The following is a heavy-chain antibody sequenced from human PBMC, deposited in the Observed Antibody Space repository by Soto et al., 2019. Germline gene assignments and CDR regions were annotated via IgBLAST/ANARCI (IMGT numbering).Heavy chain of an antibody. D-gene: IGHD2-15*01. Sequence: EAQLLESGGGLVQPGGSLRLSCAASGFNFSTYGMSWVRQSPGKGLEWVSALRADGSSRYYADSVKGRFTISRDNSKNTLYLQLNSPRAEDTAVYYCAKDWAGYCSGSSCFGYFDYWGQGTLVTVSS. V-gene: IGHV3-23*01. CDR1: GFNFSTYG. CDR3: AKDWAGYCSGSSCFGYFDY. J-gene: IGHJ4*02. CDR2: LRADGSSR.